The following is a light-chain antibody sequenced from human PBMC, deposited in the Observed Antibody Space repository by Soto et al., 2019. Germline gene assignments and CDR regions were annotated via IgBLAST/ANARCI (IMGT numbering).Light chain of an antibody. CDR3: CSYAGNSNYV. CDR2: EGS. J-gene: IGLJ1*01. V-gene: IGLV2-23*01. Sequence: QSALTQPASVSGSPGQSITISCTGTSSDVGSYNLVSWYQQYPGTAPKLIIHEGSQRPSGVSNRFSGSKSGNTASLTISGLQAEDEADYHCCSYAGNSNYVFGTGIKVT. CDR1: SSDVGSYNL.